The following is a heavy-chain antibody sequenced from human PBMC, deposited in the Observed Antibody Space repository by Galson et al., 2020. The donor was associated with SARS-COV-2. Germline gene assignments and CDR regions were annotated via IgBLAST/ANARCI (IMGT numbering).Heavy chain of an antibody. Sequence: ASVTVSCKASVYTFTSYYMHWVRQAPGQGLEWMGIINPSGGSTSYAQKFQGRVTMTRDTSTSTVYMALSSLISEDTAVYYCARDFTGTTSRYYDDGMDVWGHGTTVTVSS. V-gene: IGHV1-46*01. CDR3: ARDFTGTTSRYYDDGMDV. CDR2: INPSGGST. J-gene: IGHJ6*02. D-gene: IGHD1-1*01. CDR1: VYTFTSYY.